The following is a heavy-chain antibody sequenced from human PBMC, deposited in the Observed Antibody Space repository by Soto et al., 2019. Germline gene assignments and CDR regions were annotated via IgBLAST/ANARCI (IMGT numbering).Heavy chain of an antibody. V-gene: IGHV3-30*03. CDR3: ARDQIAVAGYSNGAFDI. D-gene: IGHD6-19*01. CDR1: VFTFGNYG. CDR2: ISYDGGDR. Sequence: PGGSLRLSCAASVFTFGNYGMHWLRQAPGKGLEWLTVISYDGGDRYYADSVKGRFAISRDNSKKTLYLQMNSLRVEDSAVYYCARDQIAVAGYSNGAFDIWGQGTMVTVSS. J-gene: IGHJ3*02.